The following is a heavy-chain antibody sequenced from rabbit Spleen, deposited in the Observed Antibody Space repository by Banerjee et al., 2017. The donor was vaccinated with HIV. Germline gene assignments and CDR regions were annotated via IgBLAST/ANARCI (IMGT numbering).Heavy chain of an antibody. CDR2: INIVTYNA. CDR3: ARDLIGVIGWNFNL. CDR1: GFSFSDRDV. J-gene: IGHJ4*01. Sequence: QEQLVESGGGLVKPEGSLTLTCKASGFSFSDRDVMCWVRQAPGKGLEWIACINIVTYNAVYATWAKGRFTISRTSSTTVTLQMTSLTAADTATYFCARDLIGVIGWNFNLWGPGTLVTVS. V-gene: IGHV1S45*01. D-gene: IGHD1-1*01.